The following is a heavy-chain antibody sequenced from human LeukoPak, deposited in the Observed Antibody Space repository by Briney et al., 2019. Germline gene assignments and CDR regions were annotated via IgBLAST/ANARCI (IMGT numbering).Heavy chain of an antibody. CDR3: VREAPFGAFDI. Sequence: ATLNVSCKVSGYTIATYAMHWVRQAPAQRHEWMGRSNGGNGNTKSSPKFQGTVTITRYTYASTAYMELSSLTSEDMAVYFCVREAPFGAFDIWGQGKMVTVSS. V-gene: IGHV1-3*02. CDR2: SNGGNGNT. CDR1: GYTIATYA. D-gene: IGHD2/OR15-2a*01. J-gene: IGHJ3*02.